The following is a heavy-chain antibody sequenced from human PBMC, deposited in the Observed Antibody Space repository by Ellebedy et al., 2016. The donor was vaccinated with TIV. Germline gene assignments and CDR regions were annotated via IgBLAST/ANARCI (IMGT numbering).Heavy chain of an antibody. CDR1: GFTFSSYG. CDR2: IYGSGGGI. D-gene: IGHD6-19*01. Sequence: GESLKISCAASGFTFSSYGMHWVRQAPGKGLEWISGIYGSGGGINYADFARGRFTISKDDSKNTLFLQMNSLRVDDTAVYYCAKDRTVGDGLWLADYWGQGTLVTVSS. J-gene: IGHJ4*02. CDR3: AKDRTVGDGLWLADY. V-gene: IGHV3-NL1*01.